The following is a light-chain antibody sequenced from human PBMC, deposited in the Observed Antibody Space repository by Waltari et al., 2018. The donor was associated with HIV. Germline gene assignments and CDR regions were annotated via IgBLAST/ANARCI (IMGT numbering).Light chain of an antibody. CDR2: DDR. V-gene: IGLV3-21*02. Sequence: SYVLTQPPSVPVAPGPTARITCGGHDIGSQSVQWYQQKPGQATVLVVYDDRDRPSVNPERWSGSNFGSTATLTISRVEAGDEADYYCQVWHRDSEHYVFGTGTKVTVL. CDR1: DIGSQS. CDR3: QVWHRDSEHYV. J-gene: IGLJ1*01.